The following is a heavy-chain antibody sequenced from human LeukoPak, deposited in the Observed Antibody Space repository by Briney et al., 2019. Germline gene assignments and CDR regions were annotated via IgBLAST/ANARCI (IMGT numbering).Heavy chain of an antibody. CDR1: DASIKTYY. CDR3: ARVREGNHLHQFYLDS. V-gene: IGHV4-59*13. CDR2: IYSRGSP. D-gene: IGHD1-14*01. J-gene: IGHJ4*02. Sequence: PSETLSLTCSVSDASIKTYYWTWIRQLPGKGLEYIGCIYSRGSPKYNPSLKSRVTLSVDTSKNQFSLNLRSVTAADTAVYYCARVREGNHLHQFYLDSWGQGIRVTVSS.